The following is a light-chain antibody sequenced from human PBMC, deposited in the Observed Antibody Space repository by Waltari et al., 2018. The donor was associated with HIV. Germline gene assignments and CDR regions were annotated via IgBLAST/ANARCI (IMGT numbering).Light chain of an antibody. J-gene: IGLJ1*01. CDR1: ALSKKS. Sequence: SYELTQPASVSVSPEQTATITCSGDALSKKSAYWYRQKSGHATALVIYDDNKRASGIPDRISACKSGTVATLIITGAQVEDEADYYCYSTANGDSHNGVFGAGTLVTVL. V-gene: IGLV3-10*01. CDR2: DDN. CDR3: YSTANGDSHNGV.